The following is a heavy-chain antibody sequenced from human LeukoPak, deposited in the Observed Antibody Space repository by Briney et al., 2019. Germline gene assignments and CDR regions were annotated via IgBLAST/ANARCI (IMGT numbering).Heavy chain of an antibody. J-gene: IGHJ4*02. CDR1: GFTFSSYW. CDR2: IKSDGSST. V-gene: IGHV3-74*01. Sequence: GGSLRLSCAASGFTFSSYWMHWVRQAPGKGLVWVSRIKSDGSSTSYADSVKGRFTISRDNAKNTLYLQMNSLRAEDTAVHYCAREVSSGWRKYYFDYWGQGTLVTVSS. D-gene: IGHD6-19*01. CDR3: AREVSSGWRKYYFDY.